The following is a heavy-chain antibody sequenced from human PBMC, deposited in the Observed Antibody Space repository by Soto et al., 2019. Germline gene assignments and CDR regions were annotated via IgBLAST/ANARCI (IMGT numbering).Heavy chain of an antibody. CDR3: ARGNYDYVWGSYRSGAFAI. CDR2: IIPIFGTA. D-gene: IGHD3-16*02. CDR1: GGTFSSYA. V-gene: IGHV1-69*01. J-gene: IGHJ3*02. Sequence: QVQLVQSGAEVKKPGSSVKVSCKASGGTFSSYAISWVRQAPGQGLEWMGWIIPIFGTANYAQKFQGRVTITADESTSTAYMELSSLRSEDTAVYYCARGNYDYVWGSYRSGAFAIWGQGTMVTVSS.